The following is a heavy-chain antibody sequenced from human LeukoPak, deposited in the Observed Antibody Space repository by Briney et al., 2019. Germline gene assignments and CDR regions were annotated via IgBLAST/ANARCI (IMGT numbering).Heavy chain of an antibody. CDR3: ARGRKLVATIYSGVGY. Sequence: PSETLSLTCAVYGGSFSGYYWSWIRQPPGKGLEWIGEINHSGSTNYNPSPKSRVTISVDTSKNQFSLKLSSVTAADTAVYYCARGRKLVATIYSGVGYWGQGTLVTVSS. J-gene: IGHJ4*02. CDR1: GGSFSGYY. D-gene: IGHD5-12*01. CDR2: INHSGST. V-gene: IGHV4-34*01.